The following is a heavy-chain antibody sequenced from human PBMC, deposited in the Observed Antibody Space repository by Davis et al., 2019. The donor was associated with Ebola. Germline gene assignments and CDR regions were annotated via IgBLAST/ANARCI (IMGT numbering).Heavy chain of an antibody. J-gene: IGHJ4*02. Sequence: PGGSLRLSCAASGFTFSSYAMSWVRQAPGKGLEWVSAISGSGGSTYYADSVKGRFTISRDNSKNTLYLQMNSLRAEDTAVYYCARGDYIRFLERVPPDYWGQGTLVTVSS. V-gene: IGHV3-23*01. CDR3: ARGDYIRFLERVPPDY. CDR2: ISGSGGST. D-gene: IGHD3-3*01. CDR1: GFTFSSYA.